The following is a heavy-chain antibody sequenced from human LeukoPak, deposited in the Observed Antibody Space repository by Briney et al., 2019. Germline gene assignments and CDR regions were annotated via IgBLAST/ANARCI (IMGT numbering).Heavy chain of an antibody. V-gene: IGHV1-2*04. D-gene: IGHD2/OR15-2a*01. CDR1: GYTFTGYY. J-gene: IGHJ6*02. CDR2: TNPNSGGT. Sequence: GASVKVSCKASGYTFTGYYMHWGRQAPGQGLEWMGWTNPNSGGTNYAQKFQGWVTMTRDTSISTAYMELSRLRSDDTAVYYCARGPRDRTTEYYYYYYGMDVWGQGTTVTVSS. CDR3: ARGPRDRTTEYYYYYYGMDV.